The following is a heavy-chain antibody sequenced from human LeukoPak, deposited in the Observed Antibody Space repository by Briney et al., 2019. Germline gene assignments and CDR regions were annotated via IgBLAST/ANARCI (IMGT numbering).Heavy chain of an antibody. V-gene: IGHV3-23*01. CDR1: GFTFSTYD. J-gene: IGHJ4*02. CDR3: ANPFYGSGPRGY. D-gene: IGHD3-10*01. Sequence: LSGGSLRLSCAASGFTFSTYDMTWVRRAPGKGLEWVSAIGSSGSTYYADSVKGRFTISRDNSKNTLYLQMNSLRAEDTAIYYCANPFYGSGPRGYWGQGTLVTVSS. CDR2: IGSSGST.